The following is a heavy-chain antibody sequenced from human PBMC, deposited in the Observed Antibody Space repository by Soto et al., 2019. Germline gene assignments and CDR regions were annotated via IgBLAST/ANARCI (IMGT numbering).Heavy chain of an antibody. CDR3: ATGSFTSTGGRIGYHYNAMDV. D-gene: IGHD1-1*01. Sequence: ASVKVSCKTSGGTFSSHSINWVRQAPGQGLEWMGGIIPIFGPANFAKNFQGRVTITADESTTTAYMELSSLTSEDTAVYYCATGSFTSTGGRIGYHYNAMDVWGQGTTVTVSS. CDR1: GGTFSSHS. CDR2: IIPIFGPA. V-gene: IGHV1-69*13. J-gene: IGHJ6*02.